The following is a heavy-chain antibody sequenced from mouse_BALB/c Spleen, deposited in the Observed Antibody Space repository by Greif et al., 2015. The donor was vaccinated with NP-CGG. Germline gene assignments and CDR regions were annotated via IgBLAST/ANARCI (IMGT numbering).Heavy chain of an antibody. Sequence: QVQLKESGPGLVQPSQSLSITCTVSGFSLTSYGVHWVRQSPGKGLEWLGVIWSGGNTDYNAAFISRLSVSKDNSKSQVFFKMNSLQANDTAIYYCARRGHYYGSREDAWFAYWGQGTLVTVSA. CDR3: ARRGHYYGSREDAWFAY. D-gene: IGHD1-1*01. CDR1: GFSLTSYG. CDR2: IWSGGNT. V-gene: IGHV2-2*02. J-gene: IGHJ3*01.